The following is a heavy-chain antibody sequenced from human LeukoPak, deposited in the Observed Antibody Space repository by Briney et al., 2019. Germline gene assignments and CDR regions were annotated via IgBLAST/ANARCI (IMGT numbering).Heavy chain of an antibody. Sequence: GGSLRLSCAASGFTLSSYSMNWVRQAPGKGLEWVSYISSSSSTIYYADSVKGRFTISRDNAKNSLYLQMNSLRAEDTAVYYCARGEVVTASLPDFYYYYMDVWGKGTTVTISS. V-gene: IGHV3-48*01. J-gene: IGHJ6*03. CDR2: ISSSSSTI. CDR3: ARGEVVTASLPDFYYYYMDV. D-gene: IGHD2-15*01. CDR1: GFTLSSYS.